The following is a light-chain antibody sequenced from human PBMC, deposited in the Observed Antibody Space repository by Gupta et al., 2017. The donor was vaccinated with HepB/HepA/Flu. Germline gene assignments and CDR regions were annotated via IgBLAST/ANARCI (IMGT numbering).Light chain of an antibody. CDR3: QSYDSDTGV. CDR1: SGIIANNL. V-gene: IGLV6-57*02. J-gene: IGLJ3*02. Sequence: NFMLTQPHSVSESPGKMVTISCTGSSGIIANNLVQWYQRRPGSAPTTVIYENNQRPSRVPDRFSGSIDSSSNTASLTISGLKTEDEADYYCQSYDSDTGVFGGGTKLTVL. CDR2: ENN.